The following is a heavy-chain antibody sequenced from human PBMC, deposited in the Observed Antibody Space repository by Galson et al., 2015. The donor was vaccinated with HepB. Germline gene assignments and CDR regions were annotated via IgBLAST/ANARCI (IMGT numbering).Heavy chain of an antibody. V-gene: IGHV3-23*01. Sequence: SLRLSCAASGLAFDTHAMSWVRQAPGRGLEWISGISGNGDSTFYADSVKGRFPVSRDNSNNMLYLQMNSLRAEDAGLYFCAKGYGLFDSWGQGILVTVSS. D-gene: IGHD5-18*01. CDR2: ISGNGDST. CDR1: GLAFDTHA. J-gene: IGHJ5*01. CDR3: AKGYGLFDS.